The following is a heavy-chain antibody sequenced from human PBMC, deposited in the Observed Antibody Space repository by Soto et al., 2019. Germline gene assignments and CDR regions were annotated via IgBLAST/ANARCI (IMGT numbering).Heavy chain of an antibody. CDR1: GYSFTSYW. Sequence: HGESLKISCKGSGYSFTSYWISWVRQMPGKGLEWMGRIDPSDSYTNYSPSFQGHVTISADKSIGTAYLQWSSLKASDTAMYYCASQGDIVATITHWGQGTLVTVSS. CDR3: ASQGDIVATITH. D-gene: IGHD5-12*01. V-gene: IGHV5-10-1*01. CDR2: IDPSDSYT. J-gene: IGHJ4*02.